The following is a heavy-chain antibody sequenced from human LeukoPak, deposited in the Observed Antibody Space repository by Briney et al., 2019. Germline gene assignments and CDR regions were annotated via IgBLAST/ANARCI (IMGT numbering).Heavy chain of an antibody. CDR1: GFTFRTYG. V-gene: IGHV3-33*01. D-gene: IGHD1/OR15-1a*01. CDR2: IWYDGSNE. CDR3: LVTTRSRGFDY. J-gene: IGHJ4*01. Sequence: GGSLRLSCEASGFTFRTYGMHWVRQAPAKGLEGVAGIWYDGSNENYADSVKGRFTIARDNSKNTLYLQMSSLRAEDTAVYYCLVTTRSRGFDYWGQEPWSPSPQ.